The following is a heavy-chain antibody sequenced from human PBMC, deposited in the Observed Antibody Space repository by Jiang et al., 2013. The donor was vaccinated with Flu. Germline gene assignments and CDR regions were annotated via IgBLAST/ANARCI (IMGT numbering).Heavy chain of an antibody. CDR3: ARDDGTYSSGWFEGYAFDI. J-gene: IGHJ3*02. V-gene: IGHV4-38-2*02. CDR1: GYSISSGFY. Sequence: LLKPSETLSLTCSVSGYSISSGFYWGWIRQPPGKGLEWIGSAYHSGLTYYNPSLKSRLTISVDTSRNQFSLKLNSVTAADTAVYYCARDDGTYSSGWFEGYAFDIWGQGTMVTVSS. CDR2: AYHSGLT. D-gene: IGHD6-19*01.